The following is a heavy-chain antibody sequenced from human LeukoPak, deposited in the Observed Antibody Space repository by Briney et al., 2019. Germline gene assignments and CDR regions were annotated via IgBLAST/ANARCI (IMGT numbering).Heavy chain of an antibody. J-gene: IGHJ4*02. CDR1: GASISSYY. V-gene: IGHV4-4*07. D-gene: IGHD3-22*01. Sequence: PSETLSLTCTVSGASISSYYWSWIRQPAGKGLEWIGRIYTSGSTNYNPSLKSRVTISVDTSKNQFSLKLSSVTAADTAVYYCARGLGSSGYFHFDYWGQGTLVTVSS. CDR3: ARGLGSSGYFHFDY. CDR2: IYTSGST.